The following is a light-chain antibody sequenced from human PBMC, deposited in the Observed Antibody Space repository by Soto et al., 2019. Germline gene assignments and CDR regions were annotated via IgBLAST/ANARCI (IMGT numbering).Light chain of an antibody. V-gene: IGKV1-5*03. J-gene: IGKJ1*01. CDR1: QTISSW. CDR2: KAS. Sequence: KSGFPKARSGVVGEKGTVTCRASQTISSWLAWYQQKPGKAPKLLIYKASTLKSGVPSRFSGSGSGTEFTLTISFLQPDDFATYYCQHYTSYAETFGEGTKVDIK. CDR3: QHYTSYAET.